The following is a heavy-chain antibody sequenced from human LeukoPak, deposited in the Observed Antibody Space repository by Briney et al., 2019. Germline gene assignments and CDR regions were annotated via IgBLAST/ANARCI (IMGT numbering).Heavy chain of an antibody. CDR1: GFTFSSYG. J-gene: IGHJ4*02. CDR3: ARGLDWNYDFDY. CDR2: IRYDGNNK. V-gene: IGHV3-30*02. Sequence: GGSLRLSCGASGFTFSSYGMHWVRQAPGKGLEWVAFIRYDGNNKYYADSVKGRFTISRDNSKNTLYLQMNSLRPEDTAVYYCARGLDWNYDFDYWGQGTLVTVSS. D-gene: IGHD1-7*01.